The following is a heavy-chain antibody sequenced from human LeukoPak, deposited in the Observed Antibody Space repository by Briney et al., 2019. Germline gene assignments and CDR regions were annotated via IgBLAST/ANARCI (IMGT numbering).Heavy chain of an antibody. D-gene: IGHD2-15*01. CDR1: GFTFNTYN. CDR2: IKEDGSEK. V-gene: IGHV3-7*01. CDR3: ARDKYCSDGNCDGGSKFDY. J-gene: IGHJ4*02. Sequence: GGSLRLSCAGSGFTFNTYNMNWVRQAPGKGLEWVANIKEDGSEKNYVDSVKGRFTISRDNAKSSVYLQMNSLRAEDTGVYYCARDKYCSDGNCDGGSKFDYWGQGTLVTVSS.